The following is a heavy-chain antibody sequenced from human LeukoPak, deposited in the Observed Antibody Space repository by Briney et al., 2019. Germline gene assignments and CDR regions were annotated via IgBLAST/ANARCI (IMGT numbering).Heavy chain of an antibody. CDR1: GFTFSSYW. D-gene: IGHD6-19*01. CDR3: ARVSSGWYERSYYFDY. J-gene: IGHJ4*02. Sequence: GGSLRLSCAASGFTFSSYWMSWVCQAPGKGLEWVANIKQDGSEKYYVDSVKGRFTISRDNAKNSLYLQMNSLRAEDTAVYYCARVSSGWYERSYYFDYWGQGTLVTVST. CDR2: IKQDGSEK. V-gene: IGHV3-7*03.